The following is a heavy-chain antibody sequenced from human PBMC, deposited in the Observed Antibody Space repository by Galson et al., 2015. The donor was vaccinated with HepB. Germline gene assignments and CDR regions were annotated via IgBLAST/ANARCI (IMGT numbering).Heavy chain of an antibody. CDR1: GFTFRNAW. D-gene: IGHD4-11*01. CDR2: IKKKSEGGTT. V-gene: IGHV3-15*01. J-gene: IGHJ4*02. Sequence: SLRLSCAASGFTFRNAWMSWVRQAPGKGLEWVARIKKKSEGGTTDYAAPVKGRFTISRDDSKNTLYLEMNSLKTEDTALYYCTTFLEMTTVQYWGQGTLVTVSS. CDR3: TTFLEMTTVQY.